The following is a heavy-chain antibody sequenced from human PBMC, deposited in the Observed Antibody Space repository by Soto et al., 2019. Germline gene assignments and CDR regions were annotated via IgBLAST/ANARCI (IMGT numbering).Heavy chain of an antibody. CDR3: ARRYGGNLDY. CDR2: VSYSDST. Sequence: SQPLSLTCGVCEGSFSGYYWSLIRQPPGKGLEWIGYVSYSDSTNYNPSLKSRVTISVDTSKNHFSLKLSSVTAADTAVYYCARRYGGNLDYWGQGTLVTVSS. J-gene: IGHJ4*02. V-gene: IGHV4-59*08. CDR1: EGSFSGYY. D-gene: IGHD1-26*01.